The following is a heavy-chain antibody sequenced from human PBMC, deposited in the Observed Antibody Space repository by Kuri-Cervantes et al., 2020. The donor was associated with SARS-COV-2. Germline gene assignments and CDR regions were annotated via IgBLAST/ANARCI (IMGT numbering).Heavy chain of an antibody. CDR1: GYTFSSYA. V-gene: IGHV1-69*05. J-gene: IGHJ3*02. CDR3: ARSPWYYYGSGTPEHAFDI. CDR2: IIPIFGTA. D-gene: IGHD3-10*01. Sequence: SVKVSCKASGYTFSSYAISWVRQAPGQGLEWMGGIIPIFGTANYAQKFQGRVTITTDESTSTAYMELSSLRSEDTAVYYCARSPWYYYGSGTPEHAFDIWGQGTMVTVSS.